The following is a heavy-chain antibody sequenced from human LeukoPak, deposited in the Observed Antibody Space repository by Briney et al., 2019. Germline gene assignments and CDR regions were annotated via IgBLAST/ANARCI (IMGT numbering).Heavy chain of an antibody. CDR2: INPADSHI. Sequence: KPGESLKISCKGSGYDFPAYWIAWVRQMPGKGLEWMGNINPADSHITYSPSFQGQVTISVDKSISTAYLQWSSLKASDSAMYYCARHYSYSWFGYWGQGSLVTVSS. J-gene: IGHJ4*02. CDR1: GYDFPAYW. V-gene: IGHV5-51*01. D-gene: IGHD5-18*01. CDR3: ARHYSYSWFGY.